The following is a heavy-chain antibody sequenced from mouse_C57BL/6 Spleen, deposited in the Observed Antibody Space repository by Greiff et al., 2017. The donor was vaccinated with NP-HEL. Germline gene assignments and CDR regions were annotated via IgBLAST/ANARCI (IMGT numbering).Heavy chain of an antibody. CDR2: IDPETGGT. CDR1: GYTFTDYE. Sequence: QVQLKQSGAELVRPGASVTLSCKASGYTFTDYEMHWVKQTPVHGLEWIGAIDPETGGTAYNQKFKGKAILTADKSSSTAYMELRSLTSEDSAVYYCTRGNYGNYPFDYWGQGTTLTVSS. J-gene: IGHJ2*01. V-gene: IGHV1-15*01. D-gene: IGHD2-1*01. CDR3: TRGNYGNYPFDY.